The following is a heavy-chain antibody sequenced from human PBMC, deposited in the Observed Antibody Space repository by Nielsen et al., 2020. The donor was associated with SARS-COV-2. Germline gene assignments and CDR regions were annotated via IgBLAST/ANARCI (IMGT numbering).Heavy chain of an antibody. V-gene: IGHV4-30-4*08. J-gene: IGHJ5*02. Sequence: SETLSLTCSVSGASISSGGYYWSWIRQLPGRGLEWIGYIYDSGSSYYTPSLKSRVTMSLDTSRNPFSLNLIPVSATDTAVYYCARHEARYCTRTSCLNWFDPWGQGTLVTVSS. CDR2: IYDSGSS. D-gene: IGHD2-2*01. CDR1: GASISSGGYY. CDR3: ARHEARYCTRTSCLNWFDP.